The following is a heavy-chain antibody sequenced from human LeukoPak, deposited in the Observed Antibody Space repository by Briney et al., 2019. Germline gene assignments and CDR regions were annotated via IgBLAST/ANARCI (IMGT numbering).Heavy chain of an antibody. V-gene: IGHV1-8*03. CDR1: GYTFTSYD. CDR3: ARGTWMQLWFEENWFDP. Sequence: ASVKVSCKASGYTFTSYDINWVRQSTGQGLEWRGWMNPNSGNTGYAQKFQGRVTITRNTSISTAYMELSSLRSEDTAVYYCARGTWMQLWFEENWFDPWGQGTLVTVSS. J-gene: IGHJ5*02. D-gene: IGHD5-18*01. CDR2: MNPNSGNT.